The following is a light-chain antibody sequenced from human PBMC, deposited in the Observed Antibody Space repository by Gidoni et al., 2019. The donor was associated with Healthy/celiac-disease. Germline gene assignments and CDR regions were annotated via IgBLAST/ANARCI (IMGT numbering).Light chain of an antibody. CDR1: QSVSSSY. Sequence: EFVLTPAPGPLSLSPGERATISCRASQSVSSSYLVWYQQKPGQSPRLLIYDASSRATGMPDRCSSSGCGTDFTLTISRLEPEDYAVYYCQQYGSSEAWTFGQGTKVEIK. CDR3: QQYGSSEAWT. CDR2: DAS. V-gene: IGKV3-20*01. J-gene: IGKJ1*01.